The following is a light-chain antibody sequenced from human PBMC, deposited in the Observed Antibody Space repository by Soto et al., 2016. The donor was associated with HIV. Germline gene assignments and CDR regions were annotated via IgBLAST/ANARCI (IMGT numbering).Light chain of an antibody. V-gene: IGKV1-12*01. CDR2: GAS. J-gene: IGKJ1*01. CDR1: QAVSNW. CDR3: QQANSFPWT. Sequence: DIQMTQSPSSVSASVGDRVTITCRASQAVSNWLAWYQQKPGKAPNLLIYGASRLQTGVPSRFSGSGSGTDFTLTISSLQSEDFATYYCQQANSFPWTFGRGTQGGDQT.